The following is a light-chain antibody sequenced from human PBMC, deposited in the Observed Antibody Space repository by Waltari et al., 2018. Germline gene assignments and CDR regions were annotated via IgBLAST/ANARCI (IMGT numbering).Light chain of an antibody. J-gene: IGKJ2*01. CDR3: QQRSNWPPRYT. CDR1: QSVSTN. CDR2: DAS. V-gene: IGKV3-11*01. Sequence: EIVLTQSPGILSLSPGERATLSCRASQSVSTNLAWYQQKPGQAPRLLIFDASKRATGIPARFSGSGSGTDFTLTISSLEPEDFVVYYCQQRSNWPPRYTFGQGTKLEIK.